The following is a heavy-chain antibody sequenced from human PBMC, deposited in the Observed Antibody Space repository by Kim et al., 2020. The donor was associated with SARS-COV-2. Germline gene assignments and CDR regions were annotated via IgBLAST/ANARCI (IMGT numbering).Heavy chain of an antibody. Sequence: SQTLSLTCTVSGGSISSYYWSWIRQPPGKGLEWIGYIYYSGSTNYNPSLKSRVTISVDTSKNQFSLKLSSVTAADTAVYYCARAKSGPGWFDPWGQGTLVSVSS. V-gene: IGHV4-59*13. CDR2: IYYSGST. CDR3: ARAKSGPGWFDP. J-gene: IGHJ5*02. D-gene: IGHD2-15*01. CDR1: GGSISSYY.